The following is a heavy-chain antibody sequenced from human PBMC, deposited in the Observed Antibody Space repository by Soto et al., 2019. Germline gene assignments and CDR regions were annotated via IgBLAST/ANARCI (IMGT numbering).Heavy chain of an antibody. CDR3: AREWPPPTACFDP. Sequence: SETLSLTCTVSGGSISSYYWSWIRQPPGKGLEWIGYIYYSGRPNYNPSLQSRVTIAVDTSKNQFALKLSSVTAADPAVYYCAREWPPPTACFDPWGQGTLVTVSS. CDR2: IYYSGRP. J-gene: IGHJ5*02. CDR1: GGSISSYY. V-gene: IGHV4-59*12. D-gene: IGHD4-17*01.